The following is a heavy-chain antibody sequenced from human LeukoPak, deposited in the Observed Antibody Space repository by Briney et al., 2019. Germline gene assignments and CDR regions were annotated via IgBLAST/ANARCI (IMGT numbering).Heavy chain of an antibody. J-gene: IGHJ4*02. CDR2: IDYSGST. V-gene: IGHV4-59*01. CDR3: ARVSRRHTLDY. CDR1: NGSISTYY. Sequence: SETLSLTCIVSNGSISTYYWSWIRQPPVKGLEWIGYIDYSGSTNYNPSLKSRVTMSLDTSKNHFSLRLSSVTAADSAVYYCARVSRRHTLDYWGQGTLVTVSS.